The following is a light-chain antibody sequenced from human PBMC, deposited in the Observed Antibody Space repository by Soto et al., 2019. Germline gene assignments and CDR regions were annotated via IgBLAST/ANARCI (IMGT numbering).Light chain of an antibody. J-gene: IGLJ2*01. Sequence: QSVLTQPPSVSGAPGQRVTISCTGSSSNIGAGFDVNWYQQLPGTAPKLLIYGNNNRPSGVPDRFSGSKSGTSASLAITGLQAEDEADYYCQSYDSSLSGPVVFGGGTKLTVL. CDR1: SSNIGAGFD. V-gene: IGLV1-40*01. CDR3: QSYDSSLSGPVV. CDR2: GNN.